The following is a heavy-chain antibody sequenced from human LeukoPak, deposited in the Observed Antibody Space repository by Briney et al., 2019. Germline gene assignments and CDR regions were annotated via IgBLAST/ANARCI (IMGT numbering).Heavy chain of an antibody. CDR3: ARDGDSSGQSWFDP. Sequence: GGSLRLSCAASGFTFCSYAMHWVRQAPGKGLEWVAVISYDGSNKYYADSVKGRFTISRDNSKNTLYLQMNSLRAEDTAVYYCARDGDSSGQSWFDPWGQGTLVTVSS. J-gene: IGHJ5*02. V-gene: IGHV3-30-3*01. D-gene: IGHD3-22*01. CDR1: GFTFCSYA. CDR2: ISYDGSNK.